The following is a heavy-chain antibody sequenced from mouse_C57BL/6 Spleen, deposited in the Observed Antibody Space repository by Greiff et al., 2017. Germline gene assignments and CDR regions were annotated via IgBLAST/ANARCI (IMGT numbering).Heavy chain of an antibody. V-gene: IGHV1-52*01. CDR1: GYTFTSYW. Sequence: LVRPGSSVKLSCKASGYTFTSYWMHWVKQRPIQGLEWIGNIDPSDSETHYNQKFKDKATLTVDKSSSTAYMQLSSLTSEDSAVYYCARNDFFDYWGQGTTLTVSS. CDR2: IDPSDSET. CDR3: ARNDFFDY. J-gene: IGHJ2*01. D-gene: IGHD2-4*01.